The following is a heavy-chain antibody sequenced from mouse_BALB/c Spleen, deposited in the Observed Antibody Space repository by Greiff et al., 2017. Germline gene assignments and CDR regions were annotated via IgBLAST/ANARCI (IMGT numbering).Heavy chain of an antibody. CDR2: ISSGSSTI. CDR3: ARSGGNYVRFAY. J-gene: IGHJ3*01. CDR1: GFTFSSFG. V-gene: IGHV5-17*02. Sequence: EVHLVESGGGLVQPGGSRKLSCAASGFTFSSFGMHWVRQAPEKGLEWVAYISSGSSTIYYADTVKGRFTISRDNPKNTLFLQMTSLRSEDTAMYYCARSGGNYVRFAYWGQGTLVTVSA. D-gene: IGHD2-1*01.